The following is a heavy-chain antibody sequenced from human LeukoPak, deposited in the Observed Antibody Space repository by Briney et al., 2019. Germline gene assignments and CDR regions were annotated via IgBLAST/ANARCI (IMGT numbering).Heavy chain of an antibody. CDR1: GFTFSSYW. V-gene: IGHV3-7*01. D-gene: IGHD3-3*01. CDR3: ARDGITIFGVVTD. Sequence: GGSLRLSCAASGFTFSSYWMSWVRQAPGKGLEWVANIKQDGSEKYYVDSVKGRFTISRDNAKNSLYLQMNSLRAEDTAVYYCARDGITIFGVVTDWGQGTLVTVSS. CDR2: IKQDGSEK. J-gene: IGHJ4*02.